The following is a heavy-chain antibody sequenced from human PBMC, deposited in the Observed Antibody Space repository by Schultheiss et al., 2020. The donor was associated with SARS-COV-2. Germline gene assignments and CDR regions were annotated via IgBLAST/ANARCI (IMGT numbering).Heavy chain of an antibody. V-gene: IGHV4-59*01. CDR3: ARAARVEQLFSVRGGHLDY. CDR2: IYYTGIT. CDR1: GTPITGFF. J-gene: IGHJ4*02. Sequence: SETLSLTCSVAGTPITGFFWTWIRQPPGKGLEQVGNIYYTGITKYSPSLKSRITISVDTSKKQFSLRLGSVTAADTAVYYCARAARVEQLFSVRGGHLDYWGRGPQVTVPS. D-gene: IGHD3-10*01.